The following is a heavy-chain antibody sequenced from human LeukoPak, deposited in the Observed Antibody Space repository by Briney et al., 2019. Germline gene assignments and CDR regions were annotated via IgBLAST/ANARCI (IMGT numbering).Heavy chain of an antibody. V-gene: IGHV4-61*02. D-gene: IGHD6-19*01. CDR3: ARDPIAVAGTNWFDP. CDR2: IYTSGST. J-gene: IGHJ5*02. Sequence: SETLSLTCTVSGGSISSSSYYWSWIRQPAGKGLEWIGRIYTSGSTNYNPSLKSRVTMSVDTSKNQFSLKLSSVTAADTAVYYCARDPIAVAGTNWFDPWGQGTLVTVSS. CDR1: GGSISSSSYY.